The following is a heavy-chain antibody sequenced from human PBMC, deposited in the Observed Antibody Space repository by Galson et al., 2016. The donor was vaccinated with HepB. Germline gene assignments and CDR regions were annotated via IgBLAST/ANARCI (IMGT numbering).Heavy chain of an antibody. CDR2: IYSGGSI. D-gene: IGHD2-2*01. CDR1: GFAVSNNY. J-gene: IGHJ6*02. CDR3: ATSPSRGV. Sequence: SLRLSCAASGFAVSNNYMSWVRQAPGKGLEGVSVIYSGGSIQYADSAKGRFTISRDNSKNTLYLQMNSLRAEDTAVYYCATSPSRGVWGQGTTVTVSS. V-gene: IGHV3-53*01.